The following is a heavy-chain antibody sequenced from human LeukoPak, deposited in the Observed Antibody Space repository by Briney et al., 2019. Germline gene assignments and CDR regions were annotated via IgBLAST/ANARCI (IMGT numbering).Heavy chain of an antibody. J-gene: IGHJ4*02. Sequence: GGSLRLSCAASGFTFSNYAMSWVRQAPGRGLEWVSAISGSGGSTYYADSVKGRFTISRDNSQNTLHLQMNSQRAEDTAVYHCARQLGYCSDGSCYFDSWGQGTLVTVSS. D-gene: IGHD2-15*01. CDR1: GFTFSNYA. V-gene: IGHV3-23*01. CDR3: ARQLGYCSDGSCYFDS. CDR2: ISGSGGST.